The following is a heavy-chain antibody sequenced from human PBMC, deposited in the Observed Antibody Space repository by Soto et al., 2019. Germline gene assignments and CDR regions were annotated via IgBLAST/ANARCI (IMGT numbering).Heavy chain of an antibody. CDR1: GFTFSSYG. CDR2: IWYDGSNK. V-gene: IGHV3-33*01. J-gene: IGHJ6*02. CDR3: ARDSKEVLYYDILTGYSDYYYYGMDV. D-gene: IGHD3-9*01. Sequence: PGGSLRLSCAASGFTFSSYGMHWVRQAPGKGLEWVAVIWYDGSNKYYADSVKGRFTISRDNSKNTLYLQMNSLRAEDTAVYYCARDSKEVLYYDILTGYSDYYYYGMDVWGQGTTVTVSS.